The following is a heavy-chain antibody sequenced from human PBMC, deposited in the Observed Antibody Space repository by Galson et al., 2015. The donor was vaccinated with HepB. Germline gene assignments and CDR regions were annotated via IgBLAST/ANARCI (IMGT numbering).Heavy chain of an antibody. D-gene: IGHD6-13*01. V-gene: IGHV4-59*01. J-gene: IGHJ6*02. Sequence: LSLTCTVSGGSISSYYWSWIRQPPGKGLEWIGYIYYSGSTNYNPSLKSRVTISVDTSKNQFSLKLSSVTAADTAVYYCARIAAAGTDYYGMDVWGQGTTVTVSS. CDR1: GGSISSYY. CDR2: IYYSGST. CDR3: ARIAAAGTDYYGMDV.